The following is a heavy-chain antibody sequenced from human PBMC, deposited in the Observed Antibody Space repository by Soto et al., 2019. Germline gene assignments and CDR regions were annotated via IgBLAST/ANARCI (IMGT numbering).Heavy chain of an antibody. Sequence: ASVKVSCKASGYTFSNFGISWVRQAPGEGLEWMGWISPNSEKTKIAQRFQGRVTMTTDISTSTAYMELRSLRSDDTAVYYCARDWGRGQFLTNKDYWGQGTLVTVPQ. CDR3: ARDWGRGQFLTNKDY. V-gene: IGHV1-18*01. J-gene: IGHJ4*02. CDR1: GYTFSNFG. D-gene: IGHD3-9*01. CDR2: ISPNSEKT.